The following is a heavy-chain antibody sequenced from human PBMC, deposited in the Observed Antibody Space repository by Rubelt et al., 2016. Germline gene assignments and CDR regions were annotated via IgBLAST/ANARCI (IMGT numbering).Heavy chain of an antibody. CDR3: ASIAAAGPRHY. Sequence: VRQAPGQGLEWMGWINPNSGGTNYAQKFQGRVTMTRDTSISTAYMELSRLRSDDTAVYYCASIAAAGPRHYWGQGTLVTVSS. J-gene: IGHJ4*02. D-gene: IGHD6-13*01. CDR2: INPNSGGT. V-gene: IGHV1-2*02.